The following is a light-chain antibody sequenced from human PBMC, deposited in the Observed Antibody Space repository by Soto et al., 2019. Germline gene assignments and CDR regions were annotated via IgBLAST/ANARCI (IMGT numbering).Light chain of an antibody. CDR1: SSDVGGYNY. V-gene: IGLV2-8*01. J-gene: IGLJ3*02. CDR2: EVH. CDR3: SSYGGNDWV. Sequence: SVLTQPPSASGSLGQSVTFSCTGTSSDVGGYNYVSWYQQHPGKAPKLIIYEVHKRPSGVPDRFSGSKSGNTASLTVSGLQAEDEADYHCSSYGGNDWVFGGGTKVTVL.